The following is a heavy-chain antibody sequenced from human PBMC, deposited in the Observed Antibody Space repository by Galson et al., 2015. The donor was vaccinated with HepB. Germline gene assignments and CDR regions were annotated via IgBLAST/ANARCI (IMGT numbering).Heavy chain of an antibody. J-gene: IGHJ4*02. D-gene: IGHD1-7*01. V-gene: IGHV3-33*01. Sequence: SLRLSCAASGFTFNSYGMHWVRQAPGKGLEWVAVIWYDGTNKYYADSVKGRFTISRDNSKNTLYLQMNSLRAEDTAVYYCARDRNWNSFFDYWGQGTLVTVSS. CDR1: GFTFNSYG. CDR3: ARDRNWNSFFDY. CDR2: IWYDGTNK.